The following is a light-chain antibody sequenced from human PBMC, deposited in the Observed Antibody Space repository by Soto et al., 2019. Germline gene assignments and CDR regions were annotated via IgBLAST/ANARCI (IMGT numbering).Light chain of an antibody. V-gene: IGLV2-23*01. Sequence: QSVLTHPASVSGSPGQSITISCTGTSSDVGNYNLVSWYQQHPGKAPKLMIYEGSKRPSGVSNRFSGSKSDNTASLTISGLQAEDEAHYYCCSYARGSTYVFGPGTKVTVL. J-gene: IGLJ1*01. CDR1: SSDVGNYNL. CDR3: CSYARGSTYV. CDR2: EGS.